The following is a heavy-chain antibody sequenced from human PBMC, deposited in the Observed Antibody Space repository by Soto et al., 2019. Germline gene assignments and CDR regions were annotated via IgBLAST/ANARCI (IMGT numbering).Heavy chain of an antibody. V-gene: IGHV3-13*01. CDR1: GFTFSSYD. CDR3: ARGLFDYGGNSNAAAPGFDY. D-gene: IGHD4-17*01. Sequence: PGGSLRLSCAASGFTFSSYDMHWVRQATGKGLEWVSAIGTAGDTYYPGSVKGRFTISRENAKNSLYLQMNSLRAGDTAVYYCARGLFDYGGNSNAAAPGFDYWGQGTLVTVSS. J-gene: IGHJ4*02. CDR2: IGTAGDT.